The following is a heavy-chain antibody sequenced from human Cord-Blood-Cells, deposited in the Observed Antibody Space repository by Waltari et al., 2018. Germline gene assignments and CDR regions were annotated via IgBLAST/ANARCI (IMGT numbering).Heavy chain of an antibody. Sequence: EVQLVQSGAEVKKPGATVKISCKVSGYTFTDYYMHWVQQAPGKGLEWMGLVDAEDGETIDAEKFQGRVTITADTSTDTAYMGLSSLRSEDTAVYYCATVGSSRGFDAFDIWGQGTMVTVSS. CDR1: GYTFTDYY. D-gene: IGHD6-13*01. CDR3: ATVGSSRGFDAFDI. V-gene: IGHV1-69-2*01. CDR2: VDAEDGET. J-gene: IGHJ3*02.